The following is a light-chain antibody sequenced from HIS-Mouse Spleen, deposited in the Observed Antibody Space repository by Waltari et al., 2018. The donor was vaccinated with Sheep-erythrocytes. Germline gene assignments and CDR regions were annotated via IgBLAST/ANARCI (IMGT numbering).Light chain of an antibody. Sequence: SSELTQPPSVSVSPGQTASITCSGDKLGDKYACWYQQKPGQSPVLVIYQDTKRPSVIPERFSGSNSGNTATLTISGTQAMDEADYYCQAWDSIIVVFGGGTKLTVL. V-gene: IGLV3-1*01. CDR3: QAWDSIIVV. CDR2: QDT. J-gene: IGLJ2*01. CDR1: KLGDKY.